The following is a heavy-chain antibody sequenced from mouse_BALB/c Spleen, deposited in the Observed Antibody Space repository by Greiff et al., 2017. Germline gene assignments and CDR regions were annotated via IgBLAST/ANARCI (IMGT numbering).Heavy chain of an antibody. Sequence: EVQRVESGPSLVKPSQTLSLTCSVTGDSITSGYWNWIRKFPGNKLEYMGYISYSGSTYYNPSLKSRISITRDTSKNQYYLQLNSVTTEDTATYYCASREGYDGGLWFAYWGQGTLVTVSA. V-gene: IGHV3-8*02. J-gene: IGHJ3*01. CDR3: ASREGYDGGLWFAY. D-gene: IGHD2-2*01. CDR1: GDSITSGY. CDR2: ISYSGST.